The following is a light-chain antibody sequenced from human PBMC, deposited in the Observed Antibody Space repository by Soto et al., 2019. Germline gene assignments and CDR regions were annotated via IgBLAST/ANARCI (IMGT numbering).Light chain of an antibody. CDR3: SSYTSSSTQV. CDR2: DVS. CDR1: SSDVGGYNY. Sequence: QSALTQPASVSGSPGQSITISCTGTSSDVGGYNYVSWYQQHPGTAPKLMIYDVSNRPSGVSNRFSGSKSGNTASLTISGLQAEDEADSYCSSYTSSSTQVFGGGTKLTVL. J-gene: IGLJ2*01. V-gene: IGLV2-14*01.